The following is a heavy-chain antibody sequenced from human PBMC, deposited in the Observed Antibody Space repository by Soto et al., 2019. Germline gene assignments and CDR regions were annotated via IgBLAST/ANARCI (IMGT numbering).Heavy chain of an antibody. CDR2: ISSSGNTV. CDR1: GFTFSDYY. D-gene: IGHD3-10*01. CDR3: ARDSRVYYGSGSSVDG. Sequence: VGSLRLSCAASGFTFSDYYMSWIRQAPGKGLEWVSYISSSGNTVYYADSVEGRFTISRDNAQNSVHLQMNSLRAEDTAVYYCARDSRVYYGSGSSVDGWGQGTLVTVSS. J-gene: IGHJ4*02. V-gene: IGHV3-11*01.